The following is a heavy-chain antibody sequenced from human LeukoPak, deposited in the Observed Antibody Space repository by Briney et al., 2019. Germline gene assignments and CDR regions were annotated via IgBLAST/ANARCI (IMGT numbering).Heavy chain of an antibody. D-gene: IGHD1-26*01. V-gene: IGHV4-59*01. CDR1: GGSISSYY. Sequence: PSETLSLTCTVSGGSISSYYWSWIRQSPGKGLEWIGYIYYSGSTNYNPSLKSRVTISVDTSKNQFSLKLSSVTAADTAVYYCARVGSGSYYNDYWGQGTLVTVSS. CDR2: IYYSGST. J-gene: IGHJ4*02. CDR3: ARVGSGSYYNDY.